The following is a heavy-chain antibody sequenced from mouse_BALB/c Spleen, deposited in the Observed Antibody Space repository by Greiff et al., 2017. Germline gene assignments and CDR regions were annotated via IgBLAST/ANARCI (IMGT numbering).Heavy chain of an antibody. CDR2: ISSGGSYT. CDR3: ARDGSSGYDAMDY. D-gene: IGHD3-1*01. J-gene: IGHJ4*01. V-gene: IGHV5-9-4*01. Sequence: DVKLVESGGGLVKPGGSLKLSCAASGFTFSSYAMSWVRQSPEKRLEWVAEISSGGSYTYYPDTVTGRFTISRDNAKNTLYLEMSSLRSEDTAMYYCARDGSSGYDAMDYWGQGTSVTVSS. CDR1: GFTFSSYA.